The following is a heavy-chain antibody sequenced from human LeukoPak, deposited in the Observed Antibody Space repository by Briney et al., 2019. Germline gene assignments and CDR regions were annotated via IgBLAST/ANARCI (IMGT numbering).Heavy chain of an antibody. J-gene: IGHJ2*01. CDR3: ARRGGYYGSGSPGVLLWYFDL. CDR1: GGSISSGGYY. Sequence: PSETLSLTCTVSGGSISSGGYYWSWIRQPPGKGLEWIGYIYHSGSTYYNPSLKSRVTISVDRSKNQFSLKLSSVTAADTAVYYCARRGGYYGSGSPGVLLWYFDLWGRGTLVTVSS. CDR2: IYHSGST. D-gene: IGHD3-10*01. V-gene: IGHV4-30-2*01.